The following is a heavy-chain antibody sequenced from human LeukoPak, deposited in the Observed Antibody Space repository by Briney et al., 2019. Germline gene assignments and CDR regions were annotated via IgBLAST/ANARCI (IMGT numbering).Heavy chain of an antibody. CDR2: MNAGNGNT. CDR1: GYTFTKYA. Sequence: GASVKVSCKASGYTFTKYAMHWVRQAPGQRLEWMGWMNAGNGNTKYSQKFQGRVTITRDTSASTAYMELRSLRSEDTAVYYCARGILTTPHWGQGTLVTVSS. CDR3: ARGILTTPH. V-gene: IGHV1-3*01. J-gene: IGHJ4*02. D-gene: IGHD3-9*01.